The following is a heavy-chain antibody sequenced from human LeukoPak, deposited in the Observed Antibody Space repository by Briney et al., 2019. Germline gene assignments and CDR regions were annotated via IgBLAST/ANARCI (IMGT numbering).Heavy chain of an antibody. Sequence: GGSLRLSCVASGLTFSTHSMNWVRQAPGRGLEWVSYITRDSDIVSYADSVKGRFTISRDNAKNSLYLKMNSLRAEDTAVYYCARDQDYSFDYWGQGTLVTVSS. D-gene: IGHD3-16*01. CDR2: ITRDSDIV. V-gene: IGHV3-48*01. J-gene: IGHJ4*02. CDR1: GLTFSTHS. CDR3: ARDQDYSFDY.